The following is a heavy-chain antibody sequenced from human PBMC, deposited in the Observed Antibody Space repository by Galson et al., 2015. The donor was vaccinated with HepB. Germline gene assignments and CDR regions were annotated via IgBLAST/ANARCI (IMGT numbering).Heavy chain of an antibody. J-gene: IGHJ3*02. CDR2: IKQDGSEK. D-gene: IGHD6-19*01. CDR3: ARDTVGIAVAGTPDASDI. Sequence: SLRLSCAASGFTFSSYWMSWVRQAPGKGLEWVANIKQDGSEKYYVDSVKGRFTISRDNAKNSLYLQMNSLRAEDTAVYYCARDTVGIAVAGTPDASDIWGQGTMVTVSS. CDR1: GFTFSSYW. V-gene: IGHV3-7*03.